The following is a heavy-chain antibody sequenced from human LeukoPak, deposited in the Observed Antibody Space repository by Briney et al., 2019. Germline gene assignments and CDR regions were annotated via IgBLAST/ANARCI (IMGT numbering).Heavy chain of an antibody. Sequence: GGSLRLSCAASGFTFSDYYMSWIRQAPGKGLEWVSYISSSGSTIYYADSVKGRFTISRDNAKNSLYLQMDSLRAEDTAVYYCASPSSNTPRTYAFDIWGQGTMVTVSS. J-gene: IGHJ3*02. D-gene: IGHD6-6*01. CDR3: ASPSSNTPRTYAFDI. CDR1: GFTFSDYY. V-gene: IGHV3-11*04. CDR2: ISSSGSTI.